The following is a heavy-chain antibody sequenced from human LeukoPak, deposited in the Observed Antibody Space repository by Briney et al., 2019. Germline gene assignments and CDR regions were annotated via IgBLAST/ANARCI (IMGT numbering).Heavy chain of an antibody. CDR2: ISSSSSTI. CDR3: ARLGRGLVPDSGRSKKDWFDP. D-gene: IGHD6-19*01. J-gene: IGHJ5*02. Sequence: GGSLRLSCAASGFTFSSYSMNWVRQAPGKGLEWVSYISSSSSTIYYADSVKGRFTIPRDNAKNSLYLQMNSLRDEDTAVYYCARLGRGLVPDSGRSKKDWFDPWGQGTLVTVSS. V-gene: IGHV3-48*02. CDR1: GFTFSSYS.